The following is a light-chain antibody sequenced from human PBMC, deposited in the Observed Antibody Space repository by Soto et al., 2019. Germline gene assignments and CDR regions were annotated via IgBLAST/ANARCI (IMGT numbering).Light chain of an antibody. CDR2: GAS. V-gene: IGKV3-15*01. Sequence: EIVMTQSPAPLSVSPGERATLSCMASQTISSNLAWYQQKPGQAPRLLIYGASTRATDIPARFSGSGSGTECTLTISSLQSEDVAVYYCQQYSNWPRTFGQGTKVDIK. J-gene: IGKJ1*01. CDR1: QTISSN. CDR3: QQYSNWPRT.